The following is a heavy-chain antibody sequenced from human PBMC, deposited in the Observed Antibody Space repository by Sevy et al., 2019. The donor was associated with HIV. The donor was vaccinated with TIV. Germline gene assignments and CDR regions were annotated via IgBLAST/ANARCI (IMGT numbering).Heavy chain of an antibody. CDR3: ARDLLRGSGWYYFDY. CDR2: ISYDGSNK. CDR1: GFTFSSYA. J-gene: IGHJ4*02. V-gene: IGHV3-30-3*01. Sequence: GGSLRLSCAASGFTFSSYAMHWVRQAPGKGLEWVAVISYDGSNKYYAGSVKGRFTISRDNSKNTLYLQMNSLRAEDTAVYYCARDLLRGSGWYYFDYWGQGTLVTVSS. D-gene: IGHD6-19*01.